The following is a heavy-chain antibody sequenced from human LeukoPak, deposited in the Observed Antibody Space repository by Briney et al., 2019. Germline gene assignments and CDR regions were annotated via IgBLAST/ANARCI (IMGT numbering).Heavy chain of an antibody. CDR2: IYYSGST. J-gene: IGHJ4*02. D-gene: IGHD2-21*02. CDR1: GGSISSSSYY. CDR3: ARALLCGGDCYPPYYFDY. V-gene: IGHV4-39*01. Sequence: PSETLSLTCTVSGGSISSSSYYWGWIRQPRGKGLEWIGSIYYSGSTYYNPSLKSRVTISVDTAKNLFSLKLSSVTAADTAVYYCARALLCGGDCYPPYYFDYWGQGTLVTVSS.